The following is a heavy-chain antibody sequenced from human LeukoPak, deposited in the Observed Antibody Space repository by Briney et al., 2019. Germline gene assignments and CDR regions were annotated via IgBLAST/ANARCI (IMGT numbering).Heavy chain of an antibody. D-gene: IGHD3-10*01. Sequence: SETLSLTCTVSGGPISSYYWSWIRQPPGKGLEWIGYIYYSGSTNYNPSLKSRVTISVDTSKNQFSLKLSSVTAADTAVYYCAKVSPLLWGSGSYLDYWGQGTLVTVSS. CDR1: GGPISSYY. V-gene: IGHV4-59*01. J-gene: IGHJ4*02. CDR3: AKVSPLLWGSGSYLDY. CDR2: IYYSGST.